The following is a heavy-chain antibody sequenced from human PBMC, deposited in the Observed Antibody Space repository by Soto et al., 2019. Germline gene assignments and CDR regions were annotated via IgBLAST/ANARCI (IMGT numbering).Heavy chain of an antibody. J-gene: IGHJ4*02. D-gene: IGHD6-6*01. Sequence: QITLKESGPTLVKPTQTLTLTCTFSGFSLSTSGVGVGWIRQPPGKALEWLALIYWDDDKRYSPSLKSRLTITKDTSNNQVVLTMTNMDPVDTATYYCAHTQKASIAAPTASYYFDYWGQGTLVTVSS. CDR1: GFSLSTSGVG. V-gene: IGHV2-5*02. CDR3: AHTQKASIAAPTASYYFDY. CDR2: IYWDDDK.